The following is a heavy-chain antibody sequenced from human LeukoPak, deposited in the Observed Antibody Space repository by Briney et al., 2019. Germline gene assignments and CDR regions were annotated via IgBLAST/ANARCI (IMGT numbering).Heavy chain of an antibody. J-gene: IGHJ5*02. CDR3: ARDASDTAMGS. V-gene: IGHV3-7*01. CDR1: GFTFSSFW. CDR2: IKEDGSAK. Sequence: GGSLRLSCAASGFTFSSFWMSWVRQAPGKGLEWVANIKEDGSAKYYVDSVKGRLTISRDNAEKSLYLQMNSLRDEDTAVYYCARDASDTAMGSWGQGTLVTVSS. D-gene: IGHD5-18*01.